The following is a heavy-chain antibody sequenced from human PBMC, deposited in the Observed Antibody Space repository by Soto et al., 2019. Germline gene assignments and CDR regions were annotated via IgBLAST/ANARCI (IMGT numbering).Heavy chain of an antibody. CDR3: ARGPDYGDHGGWLYP. V-gene: IGHV1-69*01. J-gene: IGHJ5*02. CDR1: GGTFSSYT. D-gene: IGHD4-17*01. CDR2: ITPLFGTT. Sequence: QVHLVQSGAEVKKPGSSVKVSCKPSGGTFSSYTINWVRQAPGQGLEWVGGITPLFGTTNYAQKFQGRVTITADLSTSTAYMELVSLRSEDTAVYYRARGPDYGDHGGWLYPWGQGTLVTVSS.